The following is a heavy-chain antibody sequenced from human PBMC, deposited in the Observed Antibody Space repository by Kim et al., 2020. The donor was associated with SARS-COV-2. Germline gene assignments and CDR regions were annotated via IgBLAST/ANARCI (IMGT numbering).Heavy chain of an antibody. V-gene: IGHV3-7*01. CDR1: GFTFSAFW. D-gene: IGHD2-21*02. CDR2: INNDGGEK. CDR3: ATRLLGDRYF. Sequence: GGSLRLSCATSGFTFSAFWMTWVRQAPGKGPEWVANINNDGGEKDYVDSGKGRFTILRDNDKNSQFLQMNSPRAEATVVDFCATRLLGDRYF. J-gene: IGHJ2*01.